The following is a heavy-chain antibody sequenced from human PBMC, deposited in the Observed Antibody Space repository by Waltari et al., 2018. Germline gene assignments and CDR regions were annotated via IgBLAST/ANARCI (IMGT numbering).Heavy chain of an antibody. V-gene: IGHV3-30-3*01. CDR3: ASLEVDY. J-gene: IGHJ4*02. CDR1: GFTFSSYA. Sequence: QVQLVESGGGVVQPGRSLRLSWAASGFTFSSYAMHWVRQAPGKGLEWVAVISYDGSNKYYADSVKGRFTISRDNSKNTLYLQMNSLRAEDTAVYYCASLEVDYWGQGTLVTVSS. CDR2: ISYDGSNK. D-gene: IGHD1-1*01.